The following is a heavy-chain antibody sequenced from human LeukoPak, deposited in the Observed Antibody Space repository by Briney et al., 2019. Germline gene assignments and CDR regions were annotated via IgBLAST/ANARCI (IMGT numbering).Heavy chain of an antibody. V-gene: IGHV3-74*01. CDR2: INTDGSTT. D-gene: IGHD2/OR15-2a*01. Sequence: GRSLRLSCVASGFTFSSRWMHWVRHAPGKGLVWVSIINTDGSTTWYADFVEGRFTISRDNARNTLYLEMNSLRVEDTAVYFCARDISRTMDVWGQGTTVTV. CDR3: ARDISRTMDV. J-gene: IGHJ6*02. CDR1: GFTFSSRW.